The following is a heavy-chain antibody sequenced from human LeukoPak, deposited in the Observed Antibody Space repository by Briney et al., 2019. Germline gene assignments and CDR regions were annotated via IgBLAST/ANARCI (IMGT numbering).Heavy chain of an antibody. Sequence: VXXAPGQXLXWMGGIIPIFGTANYAQKFQGRVTITTDESTSTAYMELSSLRSEDTAVYYCARAWGTRNPSQLDVWGKGTTVTVSS. CDR3: ARAWGTRNPSQLDV. J-gene: IGHJ6*04. V-gene: IGHV1-69*05. CDR2: IIPIFGTA. D-gene: IGHD2-2*01.